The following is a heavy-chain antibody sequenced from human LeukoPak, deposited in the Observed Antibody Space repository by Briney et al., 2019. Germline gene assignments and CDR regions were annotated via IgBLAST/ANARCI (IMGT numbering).Heavy chain of an antibody. D-gene: IGHD4-23*01. CDR2: ISGSGGST. V-gene: IGHV3-23*01. J-gene: IGHJ4*02. CDR1: GFTFSSYA. Sequence: GGSLRLSCAASGFTFSSYAMSWVRQAPGKGLEWVSVISGSGGSTYYSDSVKGRFTISRDNSKNTLYLQMNSLRAEDTAVYYCANHYGGNPKYYFDYWGQGTLVTVSS. CDR3: ANHYGGNPKYYFDY.